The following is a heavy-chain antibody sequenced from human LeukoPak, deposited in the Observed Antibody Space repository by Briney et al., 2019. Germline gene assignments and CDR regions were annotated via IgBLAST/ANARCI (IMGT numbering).Heavy chain of an antibody. J-gene: IGHJ2*01. CDR3: ARLLGSSGYAGDWYFDL. CDR2: LYTNGTV. CDR1: GASITRYY. Sequence: PSETLSLTCSVSGASITRYYWTWIRQRVGKGLEWFGRLYTNGTVNYNPSLRSRVTMSRDTSRNQLSLKLTSVTAADTAVYYCARLLGSSGYAGDWYFDLWGPGALVTVSS. V-gene: IGHV4-4*07. D-gene: IGHD3-22*01.